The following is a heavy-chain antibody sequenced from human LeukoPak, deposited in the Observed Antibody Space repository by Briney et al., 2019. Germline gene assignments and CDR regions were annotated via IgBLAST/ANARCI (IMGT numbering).Heavy chain of an antibody. CDR3: ARGAAAVAGGGYFDY. D-gene: IGHD6-19*01. Sequence: SVKVSCKASGGTFSSYAISWVRQAPGQGLEWMGGFIPIFGTANYAQKFQGRVTITADESTSTAYMELSSLRSEDTAVYYCARGAAAVAGGGYFDYWGQGTLVTVSS. CDR2: FIPIFGTA. V-gene: IGHV1-69*01. J-gene: IGHJ4*02. CDR1: GGTFSSYA.